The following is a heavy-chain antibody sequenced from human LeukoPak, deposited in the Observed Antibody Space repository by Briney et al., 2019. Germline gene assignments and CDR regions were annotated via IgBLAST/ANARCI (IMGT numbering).Heavy chain of an antibody. CDR2: IYTSGST. CDR1: GGSISSYY. CDR3: ARGPRPDCSSTSCYTHLYFDY. Sequence: RPSETLSLTCTVSGGSISSYYWSWIRQPAGKGLEWIGRIYTSGSTNYNPSLKSRVTMSVDTSKNQFSLKLSSVTAADTAVYYCARGPRPDCSSTSCYTHLYFDYWGQGTLVTVSS. V-gene: IGHV4-4*07. D-gene: IGHD2-2*02. J-gene: IGHJ4*02.